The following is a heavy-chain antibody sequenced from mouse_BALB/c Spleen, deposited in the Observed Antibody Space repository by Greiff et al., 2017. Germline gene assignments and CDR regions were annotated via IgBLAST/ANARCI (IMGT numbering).Heavy chain of an antibody. CDR3: ASLGRDYAMDY. D-gene: IGHD4-1*01. V-gene: IGHV1-80*01. CDR1: GYAFSSYW. J-gene: IGHJ4*01. Sequence: QVQLQQSGAELVRPGSSVKISCKASGYAFSSYWMNWVKQRPGQGLEWIGQIYPGDGDTNYNGKFKGKATLTADKSSSTAYMQLSSLTSEDSAVYFCASLGRDYAMDYWGQGTSVTVSS. CDR2: IYPGDGDT.